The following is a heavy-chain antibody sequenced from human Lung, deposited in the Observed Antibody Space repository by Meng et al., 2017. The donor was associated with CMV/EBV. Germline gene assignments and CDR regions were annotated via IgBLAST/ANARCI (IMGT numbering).Heavy chain of an antibody. CDR1: GFTFSDFY. CDR3: ARDCSSLSCGGNYFDY. CDR2: ISKRGDTI. V-gene: IGHV3-11*01. J-gene: IGHJ4*02. D-gene: IGHD2-2*01. Sequence: GGSLRLXCAASGFTFSDFYMTWIRQAPGKGLEWVSYISKRGDTIYYADSLKGRFTISRDNAENSLYLHMNSLRAEDTAVYYCARDCSSLSCGGNYFDYWGQGTLVPSPQ.